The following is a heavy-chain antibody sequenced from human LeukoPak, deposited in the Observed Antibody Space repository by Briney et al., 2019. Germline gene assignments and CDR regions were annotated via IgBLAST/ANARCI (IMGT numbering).Heavy chain of an antibody. V-gene: IGHV3-43*01. Sequence: GGCLRLSCVASGFTFDDYTMHWVRQAPRKGVEWVSLISWDAGRAYYADSVKGRFTISRDNSKNSLYLQMNSLRTEDTALYYCAKADTTLDPFDHWGQGTLVTVSS. D-gene: IGHD5-18*01. CDR3: AKADTTLDPFDH. CDR2: ISWDAGRA. J-gene: IGHJ4*02. CDR1: GFTFDDYT.